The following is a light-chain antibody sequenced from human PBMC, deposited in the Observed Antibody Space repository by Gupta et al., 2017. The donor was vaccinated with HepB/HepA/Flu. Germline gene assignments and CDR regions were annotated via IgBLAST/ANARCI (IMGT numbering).Light chain of an antibody. CDR3: ATWDDSLSGQKI. CDR2: RDN. J-gene: IGLJ2*01. V-gene: IGLV1-47*01. CDR1: NSNIGSNY. Sequence: QSVVTQPPSASGTPGQRVTISCSGSNSNIGSNYVFWYQQLPGTAPNLLIYRDNQRPSGVPDRFSGSKSGTSASLAISGLRSDDEADYYCATWDDSLSGQKIFGGGTKLTVL.